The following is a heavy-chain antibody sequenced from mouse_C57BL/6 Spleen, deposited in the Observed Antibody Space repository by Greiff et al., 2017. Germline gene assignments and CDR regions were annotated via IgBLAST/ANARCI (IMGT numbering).Heavy chain of an antibody. Sequence: VPLQPSGPGLVQPSHRLSITRPVSGFSFTSYGVHWVRQSPGKGLEWLGVIWSGGSTDYNAAFISRLSISKDKSKSQVFFKRNSLQADDTAIYYCARKGDDEGVYVDYWGQGTTLTVSS. D-gene: IGHD2-2*01. CDR1: GFSFTSYG. V-gene: IGHV2-2*01. J-gene: IGHJ2*01. CDR3: ARKGDDEGVYVDY. CDR2: IWSGGST.